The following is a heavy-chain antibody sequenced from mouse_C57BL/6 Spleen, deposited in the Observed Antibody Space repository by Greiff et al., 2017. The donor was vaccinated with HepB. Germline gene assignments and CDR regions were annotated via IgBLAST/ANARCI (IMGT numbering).Heavy chain of an antibody. J-gene: IGHJ2*01. V-gene: IGHV5-4*01. D-gene: IGHD3-3*01. Sequence: EVMLVESGGGLVKPGGSLKLSCAASGFTFSSYAMSWVRQTPEKRLEWVATISDGGSYTYYPDNVKGRFTISRDNAKNNLYLQMSHLKSEDTAMYYCAREGDGGSFDYWGQGTTLTVSS. CDR2: ISDGGSYT. CDR1: GFTFSSYA. CDR3: AREGDGGSFDY.